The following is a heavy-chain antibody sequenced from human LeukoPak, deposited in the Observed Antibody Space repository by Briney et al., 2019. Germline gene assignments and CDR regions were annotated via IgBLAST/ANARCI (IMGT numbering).Heavy chain of an antibody. V-gene: IGHV6-1*01. CDR2: TYYRSKWYN. J-gene: IGHJ5*02. CDR1: GDSVSSNSAA. CDR3: AREGEFGVPATNWFDP. D-gene: IGHD3-16*01. Sequence: SQTLSLTCALSGDSVSSNSAAWNWIRQSPSRGLEWLGRTYYRSKWYNDYAVSVKSRITINPDTSKNQFSLQLNSVTPEDTAVYYCAREGEFGVPATNWFDPWGQGTLVTVSS.